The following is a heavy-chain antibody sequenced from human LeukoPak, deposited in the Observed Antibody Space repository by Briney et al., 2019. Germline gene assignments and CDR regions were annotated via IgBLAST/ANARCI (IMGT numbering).Heavy chain of an antibody. J-gene: IGHJ5*02. V-gene: IGHV1-46*01. CDR3: ARDQRYCSGGSCYPGWFDP. Sequence: GASVKVSCKASGYTFTSYYMHWVRQAPGQGLEWMGIINPSGGSTSYAQKFQGRVTMTRDMSTSTVYMELSRLRSDDTAVYYCARDQRYCSGGSCYPGWFDPWGQGTLVTVSS. CDR1: GYTFTSYY. D-gene: IGHD2-15*01. CDR2: INPSGGST.